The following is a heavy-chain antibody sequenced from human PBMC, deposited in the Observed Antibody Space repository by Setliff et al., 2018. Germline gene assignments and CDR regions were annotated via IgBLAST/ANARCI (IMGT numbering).Heavy chain of an antibody. D-gene: IGHD3-16*02. V-gene: IGHV1-8*01. Sequence: EASVKVSCKASGYTFTNYDINWVRQATGQGLEWIGWMNPNSGNTGYAQKLQGRVTMTRDTAISTAYMELGSLRSEDTAVYYCARRPGYRSAHSNESYWGQGTLVTVSS. CDR1: GYTFTNYD. CDR2: MNPNSGNT. CDR3: ARRPGYRSAHSNESY. J-gene: IGHJ4*02.